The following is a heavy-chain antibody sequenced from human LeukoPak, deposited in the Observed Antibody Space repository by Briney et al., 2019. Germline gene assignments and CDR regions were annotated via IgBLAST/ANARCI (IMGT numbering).Heavy chain of an antibody. CDR2: ISWNSGSI. Sequence: SGGSLRLSCAASGFTFDDYAMHWVRQAPGKGLEWVSGISWNSGSIGYADSVKGRFTISRDNAKNSLYLQMNSLRAEDTALYYCAKAPYYDFWSGYLYFDYWGQGTLVTVSS. D-gene: IGHD3-3*01. V-gene: IGHV3-9*01. CDR3: AKAPYYDFWSGYLYFDY. J-gene: IGHJ4*02. CDR1: GFTFDDYA.